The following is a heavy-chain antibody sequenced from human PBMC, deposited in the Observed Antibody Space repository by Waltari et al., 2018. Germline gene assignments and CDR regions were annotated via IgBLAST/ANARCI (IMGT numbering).Heavy chain of an antibody. J-gene: IGHJ4*02. CDR1: GGSFIDYY. Sequence: QVQLHQWGAGRLRPSETLSLTCAVYGGSFIDYYWSRLPQPPGKGLEWIGEINHSGSTNYNPSSRSRVTISVDTYKNQFYLDLTSVTAAETAVYYCAREKRGSSSSCWFCRLRHFDYWGQGNLDAVSS. V-gene: IGHV4-34*01. D-gene: IGHD2-2*01. CDR2: INHSGST. CDR3: AREKRGSSSSCWFCRLRHFDY.